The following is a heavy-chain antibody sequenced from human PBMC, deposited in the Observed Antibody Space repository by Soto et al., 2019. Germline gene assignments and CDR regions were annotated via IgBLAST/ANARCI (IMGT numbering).Heavy chain of an antibody. V-gene: IGHV3-30*03. D-gene: IGHD3-10*01. J-gene: IGHJ4*02. CDR2: ISRDGGTK. CDR3: TDEVASGY. CDR1: GFTVSTYG. Sequence: QVQLVESGGGVVQPGRSLRLSCAVSGFTVSTYGMHWIRQAPGKGLEWVAVISRDGGTKYYADSVKGRFTISRDNSGNTLFLEMNSLRGDDMAVYYCTDEVASGYWGQGTLVTVSS.